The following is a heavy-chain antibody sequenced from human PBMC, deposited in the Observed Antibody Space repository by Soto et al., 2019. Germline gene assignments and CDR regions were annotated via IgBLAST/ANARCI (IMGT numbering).Heavy chain of an antibody. CDR2: IYYSGST. CDR3: TTEAYDNSGSLAFDI. Sequence: PSETLSLTCTVAGGSISSYYWSWIRQPPGKGLEWIGYIYYSGSTSYNPSLKSRVTMSVDTSQSQFSLKLNSVTAADTAVYYCTTEAYDNSGSLAFDIWGQGTLVTVSS. CDR1: GGSISSYY. J-gene: IGHJ3*02. D-gene: IGHD3-22*01. V-gene: IGHV4-59*08.